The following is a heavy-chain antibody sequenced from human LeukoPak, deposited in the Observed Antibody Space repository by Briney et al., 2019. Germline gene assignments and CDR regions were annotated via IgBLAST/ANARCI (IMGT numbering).Heavy chain of an antibody. D-gene: IGHD3-16*01. CDR1: GFTLSHFG. CDR3: VRGDSVDY. Sequence: GGSLRLSCVISGFTLSHFGIHWVRQAPGKGLDWVAFIHLNGSNKNYADSVKGRFTVSRDNSKKTVYLQMSSLRGDDTAMYYCVRGDSVDYWGQGTLVAVSA. CDR2: IHLNGSNK. V-gene: IGHV3-30*02. J-gene: IGHJ4*02.